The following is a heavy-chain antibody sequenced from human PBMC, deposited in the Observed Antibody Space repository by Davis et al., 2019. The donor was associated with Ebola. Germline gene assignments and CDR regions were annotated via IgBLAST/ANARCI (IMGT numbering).Heavy chain of an antibody. J-gene: IGHJ4*02. CDR1: GYRFTSYW. CDR3: ARGTSLARNFDY. Sequence: GESLKISCKGSGYRFTSYWIGWVCQMPGKGLEWMGIIYPDDSDTRYSPSFQVQVTISADESISTAYLQWSSLKASDTAMYYCARGTSLARNFDYWGQGTLVSVSS. CDR2: IYPDDSDT. V-gene: IGHV5-51*01. D-gene: IGHD3-3*02.